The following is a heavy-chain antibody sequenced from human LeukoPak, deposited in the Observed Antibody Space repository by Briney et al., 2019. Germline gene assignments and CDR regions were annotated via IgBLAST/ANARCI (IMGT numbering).Heavy chain of an antibody. Sequence: GGALRRSCAASGFTFSSCEMNRVRQAPGKGLEWVAVISHDGSNKYYADSVKGRLTISSDNSKNTLYLQMNSLRTEDTAVYYCARDFTATGVGGMDVWGQGTTVTVSS. CDR2: ISHDGSNK. J-gene: IGHJ6*02. D-gene: IGHD4-11*01. CDR1: GFTFSSCE. V-gene: IGHV3-30-3*01. CDR3: ARDFTATGVGGMDV.